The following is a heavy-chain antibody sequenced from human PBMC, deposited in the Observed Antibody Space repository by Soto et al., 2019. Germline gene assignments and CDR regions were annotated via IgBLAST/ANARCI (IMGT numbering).Heavy chain of an antibody. J-gene: IGHJ4*02. Sequence: GGSLRLSCAGSGFTFSSHGMHWVRQAPGKGLEWVTFISYDGNNEYYADSVKGRFTISRDNSKNTVYLQMNSLRAEDTAVYYCAKDVHSSSWYSDYWGQGTLVTVSS. D-gene: IGHD6-13*01. CDR3: AKDVHSSSWYSDY. CDR1: GFTFSSHG. CDR2: ISYDGNNE. V-gene: IGHV3-30*18.